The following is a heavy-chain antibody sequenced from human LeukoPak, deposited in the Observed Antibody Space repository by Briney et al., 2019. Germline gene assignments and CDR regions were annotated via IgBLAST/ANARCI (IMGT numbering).Heavy chain of an antibody. D-gene: IGHD1-20*01. J-gene: IGHJ3*02. CDR3: ATDIAPYDWNGDAFDI. V-gene: IGHV1-24*01. CDR2: CDPEDGET. Sequence: ASVKVSCTVSGYTLTELSMHWVRQAPGQGLEWMGGCDPEDGETIYAQKFQGRVTMTEDTTTDTAYMELSRLRSEDTAVYDCATDIAPYDWNGDAFDIWGQGTMVTVSS. CDR1: GYTLTELS.